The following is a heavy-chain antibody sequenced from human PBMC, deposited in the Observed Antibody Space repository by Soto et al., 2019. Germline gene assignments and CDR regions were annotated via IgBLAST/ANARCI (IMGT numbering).Heavy chain of an antibody. Sequence: QLQLQESGPGLVKPSETLSLTCTVSGVSITNTSYYWGWIRQPPGKGLEWIGTIYFSGSTFYNPSLKSRLTISVDTSKNHFSLRLSSVTAADTAVYYCARHGSYWGQGTLVAVSS. J-gene: IGHJ4*02. CDR1: GVSITNTSYY. V-gene: IGHV4-39*01. CDR3: ARHGSY. CDR2: IYFSGST.